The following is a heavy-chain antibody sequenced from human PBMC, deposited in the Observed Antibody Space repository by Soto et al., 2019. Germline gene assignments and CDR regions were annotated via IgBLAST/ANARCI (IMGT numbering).Heavy chain of an antibody. J-gene: IGHJ6*02. D-gene: IGHD2-15*01. V-gene: IGHV3-33*01. Sequence: GGSLRLSCAASGFTFSSYGMHWVRQAPGKGLEWVAVIWYDGSNKYYADSVKGRFTISRDNSKNTLYLQMNSLRAEDTAVYYCARDSRCSGGSCYSADYYYYGMDVWGQGTTVTVSS. CDR2: IWYDGSNK. CDR3: ARDSRCSGGSCYSADYYYYGMDV. CDR1: GFTFSSYG.